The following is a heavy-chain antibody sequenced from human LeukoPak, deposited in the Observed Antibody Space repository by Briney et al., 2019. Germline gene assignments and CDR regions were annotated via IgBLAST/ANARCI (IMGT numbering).Heavy chain of an antibody. CDR2: IYPGDSDT. D-gene: IGHD6-19*01. J-gene: IGHJ3*02. CDR1: GYSFTSYW. CDR3: ARRDSSGWYDGTLGDAFDI. Sequence: GESLKISCKGSGYSFTSYWIGWVRQMPGKGLEWMGIIYPGDSDTRYSPSFQGQVTISADKSISTAYLQWSSLKASDTAMYYCARRDSSGWYDGTLGDAFDIWGQGTMVTVSS. V-gene: IGHV5-51*01.